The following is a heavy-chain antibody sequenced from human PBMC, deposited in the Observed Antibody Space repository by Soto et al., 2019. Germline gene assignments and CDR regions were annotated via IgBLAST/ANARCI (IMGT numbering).Heavy chain of an antibody. V-gene: IGHV2-5*02. Sequence: QITLKESGPTLVKPTQTLTLTCTFSGFSLSTSGVGVGWIRQPPGKALEWLVLIYWDDEKRYSPSLKSRLTITKDTYKNQVVLTMINMNPVDTDTYYCAHSIPDSNYGDYEPIHSFDYWGQETLVTVSS. CDR3: AHSIPDSNYGDYEPIHSFDY. J-gene: IGHJ4*02. CDR1: GFSLSTSGVG. D-gene: IGHD4-17*01. CDR2: IYWDDEK.